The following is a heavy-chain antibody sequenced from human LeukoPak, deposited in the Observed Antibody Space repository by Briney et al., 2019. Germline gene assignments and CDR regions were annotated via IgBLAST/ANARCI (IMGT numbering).Heavy chain of an antibody. D-gene: IGHD7-27*01. CDR3: IKDRTGTYSFDY. V-gene: IGHV3-64D*09. J-gene: IGHJ4*02. CDR2: RGGAT. CDR1: VFTLSSYS. Sequence: VGSLRLSCSASVFTLSSYSMHWVRQAPGKGLEYGATRGGATYDADSVKGRFTISRDNAKTTLYLQMSSLRAEDTAVYYCIKDRTGTYSFDYWGQGTLVTVSS.